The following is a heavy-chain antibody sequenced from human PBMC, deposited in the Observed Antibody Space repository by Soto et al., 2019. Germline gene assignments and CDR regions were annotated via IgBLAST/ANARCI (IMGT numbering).Heavy chain of an antibody. Sequence: GESLKISCKGSGYSFTSYWISWVRQMPGKGLEWMGKIDPSDSCTDYSPSLEDHVTISADMSISTAYLQWSSLKASDTAMNYCASQLQYSGYEVFDYWGQGTLVTVSS. CDR3: ASQLQYSGYEVFDY. J-gene: IGHJ4*02. CDR1: GYSFTSYW. V-gene: IGHV5-10-1*01. D-gene: IGHD5-12*01. CDR2: IDPSDSCT.